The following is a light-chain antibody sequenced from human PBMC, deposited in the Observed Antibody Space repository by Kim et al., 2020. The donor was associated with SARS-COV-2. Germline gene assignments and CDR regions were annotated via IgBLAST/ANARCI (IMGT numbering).Light chain of an antibody. CDR3: LLHYGATQL. CDR1: TGEVTSAHY. Sequence: PGGTVTLTCASSTGEVTSAHYPNWFQQKHGQTPRPLIYSTNNKHSWTPARFSASLLGGRAALTLSAVQPEDEAIYYCLLHYGATQLFGAGTQLTVL. J-gene: IGLJ3*02. CDR2: STN. V-gene: IGLV7-43*01.